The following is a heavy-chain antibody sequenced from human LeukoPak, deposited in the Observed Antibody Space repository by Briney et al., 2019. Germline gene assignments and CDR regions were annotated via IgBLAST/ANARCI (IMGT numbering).Heavy chain of an antibody. CDR1: GFTFSDYY. Sequence: GGSLRLSCAASGFTFSDYYMSWIRQAPGKGLEWVSYISSSSSYTNYADSVKGRFTISRDNAKNSLYLQMNSLRAEDTAVYYCASGFTMVRGVITDYWGQGTLVTVSS. CDR2: ISSSSSYT. J-gene: IGHJ4*02. V-gene: IGHV3-11*06. D-gene: IGHD3-10*01. CDR3: ASGFTMVRGVITDY.